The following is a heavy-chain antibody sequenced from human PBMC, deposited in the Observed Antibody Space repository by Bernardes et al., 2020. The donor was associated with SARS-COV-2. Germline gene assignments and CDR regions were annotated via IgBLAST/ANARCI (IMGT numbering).Heavy chain of an antibody. CDR1: GYTFTGYY. J-gene: IGHJ5*02. D-gene: IGHD6-6*01. CDR3: ARGRVRGYSTSSGWFDP. CDR2: INPNSGGT. Sequence: ASVKVSCKASGYTFTGYYMHWVRQAPGQGLEWMGWINPNSGGTNYAQKFQGRVTMTKDTSISTAYMELSRLRSDDTAVYYCARGRVRGYSTSSGWFDPWGQGTLVTVSS. V-gene: IGHV1-2*02.